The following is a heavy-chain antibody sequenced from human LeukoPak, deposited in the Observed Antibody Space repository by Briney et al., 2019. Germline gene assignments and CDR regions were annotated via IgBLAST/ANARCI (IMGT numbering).Heavy chain of an antibody. CDR3: ARTATDAFDI. CDR2: MNGDGSST. V-gene: IGHV3-74*01. J-gene: IGHJ3*02. CDR1: GFTFRNFW. Sequence: GGSLRLSCAASGFTFRNFWMHWVRQAPGKGLVWVSFMNGDGSSTNYADSVKGRFTISRDNAKNTLSLQMNSLRAEDTAVYYCARTATDAFDIWGQGTMVTVSS. D-gene: IGHD2-21*02.